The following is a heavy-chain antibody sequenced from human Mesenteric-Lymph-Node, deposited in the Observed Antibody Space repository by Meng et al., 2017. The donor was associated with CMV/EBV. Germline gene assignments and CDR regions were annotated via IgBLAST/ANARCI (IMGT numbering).Heavy chain of an antibody. CDR1: GFTFSSYG. CDR3: ATRSATGNFYWYFDL. J-gene: IGHJ2*01. CDR2: VYINGGT. D-gene: IGHD1-1*01. V-gene: IGHV3-NL1*01. Sequence: GGSLRLSCAASGFTFSSYGMHWVRQAPGKGLEWVSVVYINGGTYYADSVKGRFTISRDSSKNTVYLQMNSLREEDTAVYYCATRSATGNFYWYFDLWGRGNLVTVSS.